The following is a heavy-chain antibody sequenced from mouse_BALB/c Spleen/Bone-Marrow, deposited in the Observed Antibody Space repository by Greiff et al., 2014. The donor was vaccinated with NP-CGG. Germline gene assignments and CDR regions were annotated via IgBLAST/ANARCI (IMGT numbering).Heavy chain of an antibody. D-gene: IGHD2-1*01. CDR3: ARDKNYGSYWYFDV. CDR1: GFTFTDYY. V-gene: IGHV7-3*02. J-gene: IGHJ1*01. CDR2: IRNKANGYTT. Sequence: EVQGVESGGGLVQPGGSLRLSCATSGFTFTDYYMSWVRQPPGKALEWLGFIRNKANGYTTEHSASVKGRFTISRDNSQSILYLQMNTLRAEDSATYYCARDKNYGSYWYFDVWGAGTTVTVSS.